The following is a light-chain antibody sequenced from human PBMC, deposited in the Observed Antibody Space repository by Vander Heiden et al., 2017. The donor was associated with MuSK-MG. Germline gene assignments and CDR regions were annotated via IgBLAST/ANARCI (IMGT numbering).Light chain of an antibody. CDR2: KAS. Sequence: DIQMTQSPSTLSASVGDRVTITCRASQSITTWLAWYQQKPGKAPNLLIYKASTLETGVPSRFSGSGSGTEFTLAISSLQPDDFATYYCQQYNTDPWTFGQGTRVXIK. CDR1: QSITTW. V-gene: IGKV1-5*03. J-gene: IGKJ1*01. CDR3: QQYNTDPWT.